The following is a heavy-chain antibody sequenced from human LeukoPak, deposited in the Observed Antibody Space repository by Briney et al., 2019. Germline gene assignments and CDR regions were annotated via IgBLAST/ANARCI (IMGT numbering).Heavy chain of an antibody. CDR2: ISGSSGST. J-gene: IGHJ2*01. CDR1: GFTFSSYA. CDR3: AKEVTYNWNYWYFDL. V-gene: IGHV3-23*01. Sequence: GGSLRLSCAASGFTFSSYAMSWVRQAPGKGLEWVSAISGSSGSTYYADSVKGRFTISRDNSKNTLYLQMNSLRAEDTAVYYCAKEVTYNWNYWYFDLWGRGTLVTVSS. D-gene: IGHD1-20*01.